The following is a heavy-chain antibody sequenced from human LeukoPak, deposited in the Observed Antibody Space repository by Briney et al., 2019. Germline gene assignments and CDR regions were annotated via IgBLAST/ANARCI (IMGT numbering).Heavy chain of an antibody. CDR2: ISAYNGNT. Sequence: ASVKVSCKASGYTFTSYGISWVRQAPGQGLEWMGWISAYNGNTNYAQKLQGRVTMTTDTSTSTAYMELRSLRSDATAVYYCARAGYYDSSGYYSYYFDYWGQGTLVTVSS. V-gene: IGHV1-18*01. CDR3: ARAGYYDSSGYYSYYFDY. J-gene: IGHJ4*02. D-gene: IGHD3-22*01. CDR1: GYTFTSYG.